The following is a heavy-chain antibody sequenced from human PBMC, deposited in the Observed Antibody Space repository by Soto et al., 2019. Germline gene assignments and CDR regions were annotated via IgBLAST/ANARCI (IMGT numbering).Heavy chain of an antibody. V-gene: IGHV3-30*18. CDR3: AKGGLYDSSGYHYDY. CDR2: ISYDGSNK. D-gene: IGHD3-22*01. Sequence: GGSLRLSCAASGFTFSSYGMHWVRQAPGKGLEWVAIISYDGSNKYYADSVKGRFTISRDNSKNTLNLQMNSLRAEDTAVFYCAKGGLYDSSGYHYDYWGQGTLVTVSS. CDR1: GFTFSSYG. J-gene: IGHJ4*02.